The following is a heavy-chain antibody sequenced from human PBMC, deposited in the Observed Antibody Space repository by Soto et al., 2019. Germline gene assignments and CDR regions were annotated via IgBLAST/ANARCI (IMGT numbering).Heavy chain of an antibody. CDR2: ISAYNGNT. Sequence: QVQLVQSGAEVKKPGASVKVTWKAYGYTFTGFGISWVRQAHGQGLEWMGWISAYNGNTNYAQKLQGRVTMTTDTSTSTAYMELRSLRSDDTAVYYCARALHGDPYYWGQGTLVTVSS. D-gene: IGHD4-17*01. CDR1: GYTFTGFG. V-gene: IGHV1-18*01. CDR3: ARALHGDPYY. J-gene: IGHJ4*02.